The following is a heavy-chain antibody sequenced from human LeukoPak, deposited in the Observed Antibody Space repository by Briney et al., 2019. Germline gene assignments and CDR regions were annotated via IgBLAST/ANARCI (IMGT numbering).Heavy chain of an antibody. Sequence: ASVKVSCKGSGYNFDRYGVNWVRQAPGQGLEWMGIINPSGGSTSYAQKFQGRVTMTRDTSTSTVYMELSSLRSEDTAVYYCAREADEQLVFFDYWGQGALVTVSS. CDR2: INPSGGST. V-gene: IGHV1-46*02. D-gene: IGHD6-6*01. CDR3: AREADEQLVFFDY. CDR1: GYNFDRYG. J-gene: IGHJ4*02.